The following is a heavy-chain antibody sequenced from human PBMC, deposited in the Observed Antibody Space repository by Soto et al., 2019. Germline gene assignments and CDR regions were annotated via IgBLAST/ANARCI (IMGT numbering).Heavy chain of an antibody. V-gene: IGHV4-39*01. J-gene: IGHJ6*02. CDR3: ARQRCSSTSCYFYYYYYGMDV. CDR2: IYYSGTT. D-gene: IGHD2-2*01. Sequence: QLQLQESGPGLVKPSETLSLTCTVSGGSISSSSYYWGWIRQSPGKGLVWIGSIYYSGTTYYNPSLKSRVTISADTSKNQFSLKLSSVTAADTAVYYCARQRCSSTSCYFYYYYYGMDVWGQGTTVTVSS. CDR1: GGSISSSSYY.